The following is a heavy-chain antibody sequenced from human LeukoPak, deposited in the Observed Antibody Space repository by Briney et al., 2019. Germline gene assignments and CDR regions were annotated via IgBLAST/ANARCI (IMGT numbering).Heavy chain of an antibody. CDR2: ISSSSSYI. CDR3: AREGSRLAFDI. CDR1: GFTFSSHW. V-gene: IGHV3-21*01. D-gene: IGHD2-2*01. J-gene: IGHJ3*02. Sequence: PGGSLRLSCAASGFTFSSHWMNWVRQASGKGLEWVSSISSSSSYIYYADSVKGRFTISRDNAKNSLYLQMNSLRAEDTAVYYCAREGSRLAFDIWGQGTMVTVSS.